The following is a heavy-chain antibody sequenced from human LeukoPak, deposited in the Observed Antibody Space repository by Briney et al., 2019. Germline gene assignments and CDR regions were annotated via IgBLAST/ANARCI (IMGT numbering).Heavy chain of an antibody. CDR3: ARDGGPAVVPTQYAFDL. CDR1: RFSFSNYE. CDR2: ISDNGRKT. V-gene: IGHV3-48*03. D-gene: IGHD2-2*02. J-gene: IGHJ3*01. Sequence: GGSLRLSCAASRFSFSNYEMNWVRQAPGKGLEWISYISDNGRKTYYADSVKGRFTMSRGNAKNSLYLQMNSLRAEDMAVYYCARDGGPAVVPTQYAFDLWGQGTMVTVSS.